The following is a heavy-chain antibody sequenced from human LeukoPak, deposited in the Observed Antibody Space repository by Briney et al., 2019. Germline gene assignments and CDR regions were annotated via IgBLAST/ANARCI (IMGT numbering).Heavy chain of an antibody. CDR3: ARSSMGGYYYYMDV. V-gene: IGHV4-59*01. CDR2: IYYSGST. CDR1: GGSINSYY. Sequence: SETLSLTCTVSGGSINSYYWSWIRQPPGKGLEWIGYIYYSGSTNYNPSLKSRVTISVDTSKTQFSLKLSSVTAADTAVYYCARSSMGGYYYYMDVWGKGTTATVPS. D-gene: IGHD1-26*01. J-gene: IGHJ6*03.